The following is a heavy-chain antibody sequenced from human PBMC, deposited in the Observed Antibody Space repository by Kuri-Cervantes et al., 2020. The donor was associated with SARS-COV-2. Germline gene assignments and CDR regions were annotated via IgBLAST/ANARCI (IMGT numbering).Heavy chain of an antibody. CDR3: ARDFEYSGRHCSSTSCPGGYYYYYMDV. Sequence: GGSLRLSCKASGYTFSRFPMNWVRQAPGQGLEWMGRIDTNTGDPTYAQGFTGRFVFSLDTSVSTAYLQISSLKAEDTAVYYCARDFEYSGRHCSSTSCPGGYYYYYMDVWGKGTTVTVSS. CDR1: GYTFSRFP. CDR2: IDTNTGDP. V-gene: IGHV7-4-1*02. J-gene: IGHJ6*03. D-gene: IGHD2-2*01.